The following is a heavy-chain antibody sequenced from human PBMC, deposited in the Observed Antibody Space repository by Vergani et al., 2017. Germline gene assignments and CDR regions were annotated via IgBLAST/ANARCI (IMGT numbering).Heavy chain of an antibody. CDR1: GGSFSGYY. Sequence: QVQLQQWGAGLLKPSETLSLTCAVYGGSFSGYYWSWIRQPPGKGLEWIGEINHSGSTNYNPSLKSRVTISVDTSKNQFSLKLSSVTAADTAVYYCARGALEYCGGDCYSAGIDYWGQGILVTVSS. CDR2: INHSGST. CDR3: ARGALEYCGGDCYSAGIDY. V-gene: IGHV4-34*01. D-gene: IGHD2-21*02. J-gene: IGHJ4*02.